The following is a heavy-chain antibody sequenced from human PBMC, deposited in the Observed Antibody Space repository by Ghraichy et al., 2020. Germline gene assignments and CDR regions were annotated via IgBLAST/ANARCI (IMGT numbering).Heavy chain of an antibody. V-gene: IGHV3-23*01. CDR2: LAGRGTDT. J-gene: IGHJ4*02. CDR1: GFTFSNYA. Sequence: GGSLRLSCVASGFTFSNYALSWVRQAPGEGLEWVAGLAGRGTDTYYADSVRGRFTISRDNSKNTLSLQMSSLRAEDTALYYCARRSGYGTEHFDFWGQGTLVTVSS. CDR3: ARRSGYGTEHFDF. D-gene: IGHD5-12*01.